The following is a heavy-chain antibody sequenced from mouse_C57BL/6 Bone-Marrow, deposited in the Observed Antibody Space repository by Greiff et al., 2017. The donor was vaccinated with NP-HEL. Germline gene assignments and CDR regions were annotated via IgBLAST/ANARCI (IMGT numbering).Heavy chain of an antibody. V-gene: IGHV1-61*01. Sequence: VQLQQPGAELVRPGSSVKLSCKASGYTFTSYWMDWVKQRPGQGLEWIGNIYPSDSETHYNQKFKDKATLTVDKSSSTAYMQLSSLTSEDSAVYYCARYGLLLYFDYWGQGTTLTVSS. CDR3: ARYGLLLYFDY. J-gene: IGHJ2*01. CDR1: GYTFTSYW. D-gene: IGHD3-1*01. CDR2: IYPSDSET.